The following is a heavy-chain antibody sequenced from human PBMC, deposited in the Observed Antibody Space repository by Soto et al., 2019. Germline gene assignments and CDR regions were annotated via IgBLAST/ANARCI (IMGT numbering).Heavy chain of an antibody. CDR3: ARDPYGDYEGGGRYYYYGMDV. CDR1: GFTFSSYG. Sequence: GGSLRLSCAASGFTFSSYGMHWVRQAPGKGLEWVAVIWYDGSNKYYADSVKGRFTISRDNSKNTLYLQMNGLRAEDTAVYYCARDPYGDYEGGGRYYYYGMDVWGQGTTVTVSS. D-gene: IGHD4-17*01. V-gene: IGHV3-33*01. J-gene: IGHJ6*02. CDR2: IWYDGSNK.